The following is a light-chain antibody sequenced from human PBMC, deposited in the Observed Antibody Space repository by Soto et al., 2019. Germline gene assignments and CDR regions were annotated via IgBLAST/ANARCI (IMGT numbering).Light chain of an antibody. CDR2: AAS. CDR3: QPSYRTPIT. CDR1: QTISTY. Sequence: DSQNPRGPPSLSASVGDRVTITCWTSQTISTYLNWYQHKPGKAPEVLIYAASNLQSGVPSRFSGSGSGTDFTLTISSLQPADSATYYCQPSYRTPITFGQGTRLEIK. V-gene: IGKV1-39*01. J-gene: IGKJ5*01.